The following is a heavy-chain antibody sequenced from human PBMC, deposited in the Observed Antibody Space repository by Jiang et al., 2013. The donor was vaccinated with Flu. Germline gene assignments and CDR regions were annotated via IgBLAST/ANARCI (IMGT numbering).Heavy chain of an antibody. CDR2: IYWDDDK. CDR3: AHSHRTHYDFWSGYYRPYYYYYGMDV. V-gene: IGHV2-5*02. Sequence: KPTQTLTLTCTFSGFSLSTSGVGVGWIRQPPGKALEWLALIYWDDDKRYSPSLKSRLTITKDTSKNQVVLTMTNMDPVDTAPYYCAHSHRTHYDFWSGYYRPYYYYYGMDVWGQGTTVTVSS. D-gene: IGHD3-3*01. J-gene: IGHJ6*02. CDR1: GFSLSTSGVG.